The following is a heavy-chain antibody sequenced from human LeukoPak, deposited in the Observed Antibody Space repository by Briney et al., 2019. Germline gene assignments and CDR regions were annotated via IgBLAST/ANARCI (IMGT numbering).Heavy chain of an antibody. V-gene: IGHV3-30*18. CDR2: ISYDGSNK. D-gene: IGHD1-26*01. Sequence: GGSLRLSCAASGFTFSSYGMHWVRQAPGKGLEWVAVISYDGSNKYYADSVKGRFTISRDNSKNTLYLQMNSLRAEDTAVYYCAKDPGGGWELDYWGQGTLVTVSS. J-gene: IGHJ4*02. CDR1: GFTFSSYG. CDR3: AKDPGGGWELDY.